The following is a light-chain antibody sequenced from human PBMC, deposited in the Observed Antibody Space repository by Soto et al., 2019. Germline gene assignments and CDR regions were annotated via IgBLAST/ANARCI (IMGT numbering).Light chain of an antibody. J-gene: IGKJ5*01. CDR2: GAS. CDR3: QQYGGSMT. V-gene: IGKV3-20*01. CDR1: QSLSSSY. Sequence: EIVLTQSPGTLSLSPGDTATLSCRASQSLSSSYLAWYQQRPGQAPRLLIYGASSRATGIPDRFRGSGSGTDFTLIISRLDPEDFAVYYCQQYGGSMTFGQGTRLEIE.